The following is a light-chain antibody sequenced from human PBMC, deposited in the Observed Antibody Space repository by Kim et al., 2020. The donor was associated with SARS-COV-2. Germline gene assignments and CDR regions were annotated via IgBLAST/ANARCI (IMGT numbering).Light chain of an antibody. V-gene: IGKV1-5*03. CDR1: LNIITW. CDR3: QQYNSYPYS. CDR2: KAS. J-gene: IGKJ2*03. Sequence: AAEGDRVPTPGRASLNIITWLAWYQQKPGKAPKLLIYKASSLQSGVPSRFSGSGSGTEFTLTISSLQPDDFATYYCQQYNSYPYSFGQGTKLEI.